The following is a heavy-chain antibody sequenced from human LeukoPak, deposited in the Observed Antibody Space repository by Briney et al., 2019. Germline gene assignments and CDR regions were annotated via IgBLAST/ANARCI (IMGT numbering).Heavy chain of an antibody. D-gene: IGHD3-10*01. V-gene: IGHV1-69*13. CDR3: AREKWWDGSGSYFRGNFDY. Sequence: SVKVSCKASGGTFSSYAISWVRQAPGQGLEWMGGIIPIFGTANYAQKFQGRVTITADESTSTAYMELSSLRSEDTAVYYCAREKWWDGSGSYFRGNFDYWGQGTLVTVSS. CDR1: GGTFSSYA. CDR2: IIPIFGTA. J-gene: IGHJ4*02.